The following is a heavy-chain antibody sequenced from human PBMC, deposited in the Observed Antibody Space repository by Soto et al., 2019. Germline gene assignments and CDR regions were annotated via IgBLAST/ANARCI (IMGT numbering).Heavy chain of an antibody. V-gene: IGHV1-69*06. CDR1: GGTFSSYA. J-gene: IGHJ6*02. D-gene: IGHD1-7*01. CDR2: IIPIFGTA. CDR3: AIWAGITGTTLYYYGMDV. Sequence: VASVKVSCKASGGTFSSYAISWVRQAPGQGLEWMGGIIPIFGTANYAQKFQGRATITADKSTSTAYMELSSLRSEDTAVYYCAIWAGITGTTLYYYGMDVWGQGTTVTVSS.